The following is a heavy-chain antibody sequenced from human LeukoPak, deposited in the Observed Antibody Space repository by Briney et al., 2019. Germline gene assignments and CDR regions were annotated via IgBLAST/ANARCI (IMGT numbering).Heavy chain of an antibody. V-gene: IGHV3-21*01. D-gene: IGHD1-1*01. Sequence: GGSLRLSCAVSGFTFSTFGMNWVRQVPGKGLEWVSSISSGSSYTYYADSVKGRFTISRDNAKNSLYLQLNSLRVEDTAVYYCAGSDTTGYTPREWDYWFFDLWGRGTLVTVSS. CDR2: ISSGSSYT. J-gene: IGHJ2*01. CDR1: GFTFSTFG. CDR3: AGSDTTGYTPREWDYWFFDL.